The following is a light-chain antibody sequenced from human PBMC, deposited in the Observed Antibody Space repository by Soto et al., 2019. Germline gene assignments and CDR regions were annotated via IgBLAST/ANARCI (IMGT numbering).Light chain of an antibody. CDR3: QQYYSTPLA. Sequence: DIVMTQSPDSLAVSLGERATINCKSSQSVLYSSNNKNYLAWYQQKPRQPPKLLIYWASTRESGVPDRFSGSGSGTDFTLTISSPQPEDVTVYYCQQYYSTPLAFGQGTKVEIK. CDR2: WAS. J-gene: IGKJ1*01. CDR1: QSVLYSSNNKNY. V-gene: IGKV4-1*01.